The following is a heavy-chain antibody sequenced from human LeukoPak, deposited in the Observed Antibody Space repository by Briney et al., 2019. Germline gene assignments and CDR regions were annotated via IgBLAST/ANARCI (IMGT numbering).Heavy chain of an antibody. D-gene: IGHD3-10*01. V-gene: IGHV3-74*01. CDR1: GITFSSYW. J-gene: IGHJ4*02. Sequence: GGSLRLSCAASGITFSSYWMHWVRQAPGKGLVWVSRINSDGSSTNYADSVKGRFTISRDNAKNTLYLQMNSLRAEDTAVYYCARYGLGTYSFDYWGQGTLVTVSS. CDR2: INSDGSST. CDR3: ARYGLGTYSFDY.